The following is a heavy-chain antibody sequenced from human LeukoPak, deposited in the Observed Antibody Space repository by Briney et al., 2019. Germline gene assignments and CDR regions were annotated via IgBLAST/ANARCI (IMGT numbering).Heavy chain of an antibody. CDR1: GFTFSSYS. CDR3: ATFSYAGNAGGSVGY. D-gene: IGHD4-23*01. V-gene: IGHV3-23*01. Sequence: GGSLRLSCAASGFTFSSYSMSWVRQAPGKGLEWVSAISGGGRSTYYADSVKGRFTISRDNSKNTLYLQMNSLRSEDAAVYYCATFSYAGNAGGSVGYWGQGTLVTVSS. CDR2: ISGGGRST. J-gene: IGHJ4*02.